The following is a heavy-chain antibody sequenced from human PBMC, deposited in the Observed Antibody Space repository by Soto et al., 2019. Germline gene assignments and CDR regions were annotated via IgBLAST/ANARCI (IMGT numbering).Heavy chain of an antibody. J-gene: IGHJ4*02. Sequence: EVQLLESGGGLVQPGGSLRLSCAASGFTFSSYAMSWVRQAPGKGLEWVSAISGSGGSTYYADSVKGRFTISRDNSKNTLYLQMNSLRAEDTAVYYCAKPITGGWLPPAYFDYWGQGTLVTVSS. V-gene: IGHV3-23*01. CDR3: AKPITGGWLPPAYFDY. CDR2: ISGSGGST. D-gene: IGHD3-16*01. CDR1: GFTFSSYA.